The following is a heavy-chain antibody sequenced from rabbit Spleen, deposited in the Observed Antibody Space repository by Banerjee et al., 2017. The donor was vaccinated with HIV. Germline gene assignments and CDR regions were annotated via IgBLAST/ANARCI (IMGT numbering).Heavy chain of an antibody. J-gene: IGHJ6*01. V-gene: IGHV1S40*01. Sequence: QSLEKSGGELVKTGASLTLPCTASGFSFSSSDYMCWVRQAPWKGLEWISCIAGSSSGFTYSATWAKGRFTCSKTSSTTVTLQMTSLTVADTATYFCARDTGSSFSSYGMNLWGPVTLVTVS. CDR1: GFSFSSSDY. CDR3: ARDTGSSFSSYGMNL. CDR2: IAGSSSGFT. D-gene: IGHD8-1*01.